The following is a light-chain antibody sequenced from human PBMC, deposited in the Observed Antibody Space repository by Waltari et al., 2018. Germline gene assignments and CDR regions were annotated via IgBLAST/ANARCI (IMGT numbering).Light chain of an antibody. Sequence: QSVLTQPPSASGTPGQRVTITCSGSASNIVNNLVYCYQQLPGKAPKLLIYRSDQRPSGVPDRFSGSKSGASASLAISGLQSEDEADYYCAAWDDSLNGHWVFGGGTKVTVL. CDR1: ASNIVNNL. CDR2: RSD. V-gene: IGLV1-44*01. CDR3: AAWDDSLNGHWV. J-gene: IGLJ3*02.